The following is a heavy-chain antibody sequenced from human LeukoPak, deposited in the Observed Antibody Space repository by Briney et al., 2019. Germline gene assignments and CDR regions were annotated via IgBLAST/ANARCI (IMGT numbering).Heavy chain of an antibody. Sequence: PGGSLRLSCAASGFTFSTYGMHWVRQAPGKGLEWVAFIDYGGSYKYYADSAKGRFTISRDNSRNALYLQMNSLRVEDTAVYYCARTSLPALDYWGQGTLVTVCS. CDR3: ARTSLPALDY. V-gene: IGHV3-30*19. J-gene: IGHJ4*02. D-gene: IGHD2-2*01. CDR2: IDYGGSYK. CDR1: GFTFSTYG.